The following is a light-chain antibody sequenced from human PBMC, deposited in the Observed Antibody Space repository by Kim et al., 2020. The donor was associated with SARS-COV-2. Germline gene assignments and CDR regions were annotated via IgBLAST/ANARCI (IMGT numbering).Light chain of an antibody. Sequence: SSELTQDPVVSVALGQTVRITCQGDSLSSYYATWYQQKPRQAPVLVIYGRNNRPSGIPDRFSGSASGNTASLTISGTRAEDEADFYCQSRDSGGRVMFGGGTKRTVL. CDR2: GRN. J-gene: IGLJ3*02. CDR1: SLSSYY. V-gene: IGLV3-19*01. CDR3: QSRDSGGRVM.